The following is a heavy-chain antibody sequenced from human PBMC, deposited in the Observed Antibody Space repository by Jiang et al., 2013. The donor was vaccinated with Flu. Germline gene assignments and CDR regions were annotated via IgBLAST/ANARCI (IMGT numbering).Heavy chain of an antibody. Sequence: SGAEVKKPGTSVKVSCKASGFTFTSSAMQWVRQARGQRLEWIGWIVVGSGNTNYAQKFQERVTITRDMSTSTAYMELSSLRSEDTAVYYCAAVPYYDSSGGLDYWGQGTLVTVSS. J-gene: IGHJ4*02. V-gene: IGHV1-58*02. CDR1: GFTFTSSA. CDR3: AAVPYYDSSGGLDY. D-gene: IGHD3-22*01. CDR2: IVVGSGNT.